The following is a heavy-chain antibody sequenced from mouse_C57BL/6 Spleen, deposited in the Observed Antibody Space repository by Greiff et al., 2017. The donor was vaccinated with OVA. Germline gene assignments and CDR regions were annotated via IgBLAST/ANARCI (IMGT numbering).Heavy chain of an antibody. CDR2: ISSKSSNYAT. V-gene: IGHV10-3*01. Sequence: EVQLVESGGGLVQPKGSLKLSCAASGFTFNTYAMHWVRQAPGQGLEWVARISSKSSNYATYYAESVKDRFTISRDDSQSMLYLQMNNLKTEDTAMYYCVSGSTFDYWGQGTTLTVSS. CDR1: GFTFNTYA. D-gene: IGHD5-1*01. CDR3: VSGSTFDY. J-gene: IGHJ2*01.